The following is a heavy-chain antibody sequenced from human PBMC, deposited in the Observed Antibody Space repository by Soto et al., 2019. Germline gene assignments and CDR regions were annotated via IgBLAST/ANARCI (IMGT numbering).Heavy chain of an antibody. CDR1: GGSFSGYY. V-gene: IGHV4-34*01. J-gene: IGHJ4*02. D-gene: IGHD2-2*01. CDR3: ARGRKYCSSTSCRIAAAGTFDY. Sequence: QVQLQQWGAGLLKPSETLSLTCAVYGGSFSGYYWSWIRQPPGKGLEWIGEINHSGSTNYNPSLTSRVTISVDTSKNQFSLKLSSVTAADTAVYYCARGRKYCSSTSCRIAAAGTFDYWGQGTLVTVSS. CDR2: INHSGST.